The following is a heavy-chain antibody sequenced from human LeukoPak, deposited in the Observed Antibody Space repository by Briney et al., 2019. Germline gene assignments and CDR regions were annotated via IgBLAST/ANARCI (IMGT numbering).Heavy chain of an antibody. CDR3: VGAGTSGSYRYYYYGMDV. J-gene: IGHJ6*02. V-gene: IGHV3-66*01. D-gene: IGHD3-10*01. CDR1: GFTVSSNY. Sequence: GGSLRLSCAASGFTVSSNYMSWVRQAPGKGLEWVSVIYSGGSTYYADSVKGRFTISRDNSKNTLYLQMSSLRAEDTAVYYCVGAGTSGSYRYYYYGMDVWGQGTTVTVSS. CDR2: IYSGGST.